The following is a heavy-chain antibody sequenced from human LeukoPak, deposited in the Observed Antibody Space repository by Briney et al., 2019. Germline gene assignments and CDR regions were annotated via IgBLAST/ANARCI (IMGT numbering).Heavy chain of an antibody. D-gene: IGHD5-18*01. J-gene: IGHJ4*01. CDR3: ARGQDTAMVWFDY. CDR1: GFTFSSYA. CDR2: ISYDGSNK. V-gene: IGHV3-30*04. Sequence: GRSLRLSCAASGFTFSSYAMHWVRQAPGKGLEWVAVISYDGSNKYYADSVKGRFTISRDNSKNTLYLQMNSLRAEDTAVYYCARGQDTAMVWFDYWGHGTLVTVSS.